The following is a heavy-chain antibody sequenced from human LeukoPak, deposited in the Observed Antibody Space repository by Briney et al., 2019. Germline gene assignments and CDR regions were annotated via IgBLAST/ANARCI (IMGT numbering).Heavy chain of an antibody. V-gene: IGHV1-18*01. J-gene: IGHJ4*02. CDR2: ISGYQGST. CDR3: ARSDLGTITTRPFNY. CDR1: GYTFTNYG. Sequence: GASVKVSCKASGYTFTNYGITWVRQGPGQGLEWMGWISGYQGSTKYAQNFQGRVTMTIDTSTSTAYMDLRSLRSDDTAIYFCARSDLGTITTRPFNYWGQGTLVAVSS. D-gene: IGHD5-24*01.